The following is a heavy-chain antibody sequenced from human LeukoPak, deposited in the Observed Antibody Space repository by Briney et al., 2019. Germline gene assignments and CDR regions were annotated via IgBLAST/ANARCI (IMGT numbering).Heavy chain of an antibody. J-gene: IGHJ3*02. CDR3: AREMYYYDSSGYSYGRIGAFGI. V-gene: IGHV4-59*01. Sequence: SETLSLTCTVSGDSISSYFWSWIRQPPGMGLEWIGYIYYSGNTNYNPSLKSRVTISVDTSKNQFSLKLSSVTAADTAVYYCAREMYYYDSSGYSYGRIGAFGIWGQGTMVTVSS. CDR2: IYYSGNT. D-gene: IGHD3-22*01. CDR1: GDSISSYF.